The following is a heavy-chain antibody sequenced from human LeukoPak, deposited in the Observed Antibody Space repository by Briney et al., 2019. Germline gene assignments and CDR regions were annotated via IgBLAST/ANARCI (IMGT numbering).Heavy chain of an antibody. Sequence: GGSLRLSCAAPGFTFSSYGTNWVRQAPGKGLEWLSYLSNTGNIHYAQSVKGRFTISRDNAKSSLYLQMDGLRAEDTAVYYCARRGDSPMIGDHWGQGILVTVAS. CDR3: ARRGDSPMIGDH. D-gene: IGHD3-10*02. V-gene: IGHV3-48*01. CDR1: GFTFSSYG. J-gene: IGHJ4*02. CDR2: LSNTGNI.